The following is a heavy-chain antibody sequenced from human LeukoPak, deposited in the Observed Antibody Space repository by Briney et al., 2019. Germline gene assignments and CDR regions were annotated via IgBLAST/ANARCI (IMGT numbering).Heavy chain of an antibody. CDR1: SGSISSGDYY. CDR2: IYYSGST. V-gene: IGHV4-30-4*08. D-gene: IGHD6-6*01. CDR3: ARGGAARPAGFDY. J-gene: IGHJ4*02. Sequence: SETLSLTCTVSSGSISSGDYYWSWIRQPPGKGLEWIGYIYYSGSTYYNPSLKSRVTISVDTSKNQFSLKLSSVTAADTAVYYCARGGAARPAGFDYWGQGTLVTVSS.